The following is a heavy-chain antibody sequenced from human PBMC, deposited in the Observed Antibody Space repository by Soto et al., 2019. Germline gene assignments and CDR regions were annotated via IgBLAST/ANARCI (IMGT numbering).Heavy chain of an antibody. Sequence: EVQLLESGGGLVQPGGSLRLSCAASGFTFSSYAMRWVRQAPVKGLEWVSAISGSGGSTYYADSVKGRFTISRYNSKNTLYLQMISLRAEDTAVYYCARRGSGSYYDYWGQGTLVTVSS. D-gene: IGHD1-26*01. CDR2: ISGSGGST. J-gene: IGHJ4*02. CDR3: ARRGSGSYYDY. CDR1: GFTFSSYA. V-gene: IGHV3-23*01.